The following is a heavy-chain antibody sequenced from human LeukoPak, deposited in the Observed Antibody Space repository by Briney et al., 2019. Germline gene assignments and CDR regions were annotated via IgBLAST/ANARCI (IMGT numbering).Heavy chain of an antibody. CDR1: GYTFTSYG. D-gene: IGHD3-9*01. CDR3: ASARAGYFDWLLNY. CDR2: ISAYNGNT. Sequence: VASVKVSCKASGYTFTSYGISWVRQAPGQGLEWMGWISAYNGNTNYAQKPQGRVTMTTDTSTSTAYMELRSLRSDDTAVYYCASARAGYFDWLLNYWGQGTLVTVSS. V-gene: IGHV1-18*01. J-gene: IGHJ4*02.